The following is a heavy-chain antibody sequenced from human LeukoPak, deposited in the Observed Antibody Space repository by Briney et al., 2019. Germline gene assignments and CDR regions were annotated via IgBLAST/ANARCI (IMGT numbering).Heavy chain of an antibody. CDR3: ARDPGSNDFDY. V-gene: IGHV4-61*01. D-gene: IGHD3-10*01. CDR2: IYYSGST. J-gene: IGHJ4*02. CDR1: GGSVSRGSYY. Sequence: PSETLSLTCTVSGGSVSRGSYYWSWIRQPPGKGLEWIGYIYYSGSTSYNPSLKSRVTISVDTSKNQFSLKLSSVTAADTAVYYCARDPGSNDFDYWGQGTLVTVSS.